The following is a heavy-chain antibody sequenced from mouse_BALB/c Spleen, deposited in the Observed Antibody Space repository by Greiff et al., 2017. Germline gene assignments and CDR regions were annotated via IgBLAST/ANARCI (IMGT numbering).Heavy chain of an antibody. D-gene: IGHD1-1*01. J-gene: IGHJ2*01. V-gene: IGHV1S34*01. Sequence: LVKTGASVKISCKASGYSFTGYYMHWVKQSHGKSLEWIGYISCYNGATSYNQKFKGKATFTVDTSSSTSYMQFNSLTSEDSAVYYCARGYGQVPYFDYWGQGTTLTVSS. CDR1: GYSFTGYY. CDR3: ARGYGQVPYFDY. CDR2: ISCYNGAT.